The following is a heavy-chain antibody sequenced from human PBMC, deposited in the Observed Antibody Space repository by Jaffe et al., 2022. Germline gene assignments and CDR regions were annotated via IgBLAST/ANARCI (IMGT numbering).Heavy chain of an antibody. D-gene: IGHD3-10*01. V-gene: IGHV3-48*03. Sequence: EVQLVQSGGGLVQPGGSLRLSCAASGFTFSSYEMNWVRQAPGKGLEWVSYISSSGSTIYYADSVKGRFTISRDNAKNSLYLQMNSLRAEDTAVYYCARESFYGSGSYYSVEFDYWGQGTLVTVSS. J-gene: IGHJ4*02. CDR1: GFTFSSYE. CDR3: ARESFYGSGSYYSVEFDY. CDR2: ISSSGSTI.